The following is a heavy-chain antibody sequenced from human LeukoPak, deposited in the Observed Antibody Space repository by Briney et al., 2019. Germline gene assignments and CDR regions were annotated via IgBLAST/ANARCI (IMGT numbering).Heavy chain of an antibody. CDR1: GFTFSSYW. Sequence: PGGSLRLSCAASGFTFSSYWMHWVRQAPGKGLVWVSRINSDGSSTSYADSVKGRFTISRDNAKNTLYLQMNSLRAEDTAVYYCARDMVEMATIRDLADAFDIWGQGTMVTVSS. D-gene: IGHD5-24*01. V-gene: IGHV3-74*01. CDR3: ARDMVEMATIRDLADAFDI. CDR2: INSDGSST. J-gene: IGHJ3*02.